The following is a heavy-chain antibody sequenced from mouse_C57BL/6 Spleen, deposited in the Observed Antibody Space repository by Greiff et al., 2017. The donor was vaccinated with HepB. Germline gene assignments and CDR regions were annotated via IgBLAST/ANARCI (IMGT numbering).Heavy chain of an antibody. CDR3: ARQDGNWYFDV. J-gene: IGHJ1*03. Sequence: EVQGVESGGDLVKPGGSLKLSCAASGFTFSSYGMSWVRQTPDKRLEWVATISSGGSYTYYPDSVKGRFTISRDNAKNTLYLQMSSLKSEDTALYYCARQDGNWYFDVWGTGTTVTVSS. CDR1: GFTFSSYG. V-gene: IGHV5-6*01. CDR2: ISSGGSYT. D-gene: IGHD2-1*01.